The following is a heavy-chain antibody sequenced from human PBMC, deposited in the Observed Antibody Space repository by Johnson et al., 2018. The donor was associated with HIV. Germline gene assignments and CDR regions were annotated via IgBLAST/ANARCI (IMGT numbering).Heavy chain of an antibody. J-gene: IGHJ3*02. CDR3: ASSSPYSGSYGDAFDI. V-gene: IGHV3-23*05. CDR1: GFTFSSYA. Sequence: VQLVESGGGLVQPGGSLRLSCAASGFTFSSYAMSWVRQAPGKGLEWVSVIYSSGSAYNADSMKGRFTISRDNSKNTLYLQMNSLRVEDTAVYYCASSSPYSGSYGDAFDIWGQGTLVTVSS. CDR2: IYSSGSA. D-gene: IGHD1-26*01.